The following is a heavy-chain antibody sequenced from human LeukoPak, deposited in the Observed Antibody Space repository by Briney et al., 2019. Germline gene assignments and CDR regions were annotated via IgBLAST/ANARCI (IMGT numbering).Heavy chain of an antibody. V-gene: IGHV4-39*01. J-gene: IGHJ2*01. D-gene: IGHD3-3*01. CDR2: IYYSGST. CDR3: ATISNTIFGVVITAYFDL. CDR1: GGSISSSSYY. Sequence: SETLSLTCTVSGGSISSSSYYWDWIRQPPGKGLEWIGSIYYSGSTYYNPSLKSRVTISVDTSKNQFSLKLSSVTAADTAVYYCATISNTIFGVVITAYFDLWGRGTLVTVSS.